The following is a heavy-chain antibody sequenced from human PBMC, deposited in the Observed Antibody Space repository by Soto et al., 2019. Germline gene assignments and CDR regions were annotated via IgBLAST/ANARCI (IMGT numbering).Heavy chain of an antibody. D-gene: IGHD6-13*01. J-gene: IGHJ5*02. V-gene: IGHV4-4*07. CDR1: NGSISNFY. Sequence: PSETLSLTCTVSNGSISNFYWNWIRHPAGQRLEWIGRVYSSGSASYNPSLRSRVTMSVDTSTNQFSLKLNSVTAADTAVYYCARSSHKESWFDPWGQGTLVTVSS. CDR2: VYSSGSA. CDR3: ARSSHKESWFDP.